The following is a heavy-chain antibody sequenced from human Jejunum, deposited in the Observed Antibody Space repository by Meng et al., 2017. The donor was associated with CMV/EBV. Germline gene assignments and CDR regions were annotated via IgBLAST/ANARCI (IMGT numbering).Heavy chain of an antibody. CDR2: MNGDGSSI. CDR1: GFTFSTYW. Sequence: EVQLVESGGGLVQPXESLRLSCAASGFTFSTYWMHWVRQTPGKGLEWVSRMNGDGSSISYRDSVKGRFTISRDNAKNTLFLQMISLRDEDTAVYYCARSPGGYFDSWGQGTLVTVSS. V-gene: IGHV3-74*01. J-gene: IGHJ4*02. CDR3: ARSPGGYFDS.